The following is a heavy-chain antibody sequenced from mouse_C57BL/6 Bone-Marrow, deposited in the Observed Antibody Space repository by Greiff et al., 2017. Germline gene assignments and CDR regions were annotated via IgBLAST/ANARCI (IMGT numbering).Heavy chain of an antibody. CDR1: GYAFRSSW. CDR3: ARFYGSSCDRDFDV. V-gene: IGHV1-82*01. Sequence: VQLMESGPELVKPGASVKISCKASGYAFRSSWMNWVKQRPGKGLEWIGWIYPGDGDTNYNGKFKGKATLTADNSSSTAYMELSSLTSEDSAVYFCARFYGSSCDRDFDVWGTGTTVTVSS. D-gene: IGHD1-1*01. CDR2: IYPGDGDT. J-gene: IGHJ1*03.